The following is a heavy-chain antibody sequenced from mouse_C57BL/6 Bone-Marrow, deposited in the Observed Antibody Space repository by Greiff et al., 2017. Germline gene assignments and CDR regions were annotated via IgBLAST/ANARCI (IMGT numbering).Heavy chain of an antibody. CDR2: FHPYNDDT. CDR3: TRGTTVPYCFDY. D-gene: IGHD1-1*01. Sequence: VKLMESGAELVKPGASVKMSCKASGYTFTTYPIEWMKQNHGKSLEWIGNFHPYNDDTKYNEKFKGKATLTVEKSSSTVYLELSRLTSDDSAVYYCTRGTTVPYCFDYWGQGTTLTVSA. CDR1: GYTFTTYP. V-gene: IGHV1-47*01. J-gene: IGHJ2*01.